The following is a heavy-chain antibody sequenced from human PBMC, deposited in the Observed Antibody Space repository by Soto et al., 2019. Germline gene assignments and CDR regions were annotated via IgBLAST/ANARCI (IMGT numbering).Heavy chain of an antibody. V-gene: IGHV3-15*07. CDR1: SVSNAW. Sequence: SVSNAWMNWARPAPGKGLEWVGRIKSKTDGGTTDYAAPVKGRFTISRDDSKNTLYLQMNSLKTEDTAVYYCTTLPSRWSGYGMDVWGQGTTVTVSS. D-gene: IGHD3-3*01. J-gene: IGHJ6*02. CDR3: TTLPSRWSGYGMDV. CDR2: IKSKTDGGTT.